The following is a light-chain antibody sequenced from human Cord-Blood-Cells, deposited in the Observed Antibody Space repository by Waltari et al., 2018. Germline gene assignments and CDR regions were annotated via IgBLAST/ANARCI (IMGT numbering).Light chain of an antibody. CDR1: QGISSA. J-gene: IGKJ4*01. CDR3: QQFNSYPPALT. CDR2: DAS. V-gene: IGKV1-13*02. Sequence: AIQLTQSPSSLSASVGDRVTITCRASQGISSALAWYQQKQGKAPKLLIYDASSLESGVPSRFSGSGSGTDFTLTISSLQPEDFATYYCQQFNSYPPALTFGGGTKVEIK.